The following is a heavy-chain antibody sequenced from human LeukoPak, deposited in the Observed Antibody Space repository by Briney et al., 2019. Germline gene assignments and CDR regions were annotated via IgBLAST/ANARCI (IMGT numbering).Heavy chain of an antibody. CDR1: GFTFSSYA. J-gene: IGHJ6*02. CDR3: ARDLGGKPYYYYGMDV. CDR2: ISGGGGGT. V-gene: IGHV3-23*01. Sequence: GGSLRLSCAASGFTFSSYAMSWVRQAPGKGLEWVSAISGGGGGTFFADSVKGRFTISRDNSKNTLYLQMNSLRAEDTAVYYCARDLGGKPYYYYGMDVWGQGTTVTVSS.